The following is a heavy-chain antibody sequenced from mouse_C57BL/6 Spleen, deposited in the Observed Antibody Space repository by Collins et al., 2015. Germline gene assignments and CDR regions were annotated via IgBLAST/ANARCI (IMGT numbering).Heavy chain of an antibody. J-gene: IGHJ1*01. D-gene: IGHD2-2*01. CDR2: ISSGSSTI. CDR3: ARSGGYDLYWYFDV. CDR1: GFTFSSFG. V-gene: IGHV5-17*02. Sequence: DVQLVESGGGLVQPGGSRKLSCAASGFTFSSFGMHWVRQAPEKGLEWVAYISSGSSTIYYADTVKGRFTISRDNPKNTLFLQMTSLRSEDTAMYYCARSGGYDLYWYFDVWGAGTTVTVSS.